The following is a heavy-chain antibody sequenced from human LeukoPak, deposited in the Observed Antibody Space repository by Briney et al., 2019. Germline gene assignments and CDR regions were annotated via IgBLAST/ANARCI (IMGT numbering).Heavy chain of an antibody. V-gene: IGHV1-2*02. D-gene: IGHD5/OR15-5a*01. CDR3: ARFDQVSETAGGY. CDR1: GYTFTEYY. CDR2: INPNSGGT. Sequence: ASVKVSCTASGYTFTEYYMHWVRQATGQGLEWMGWINPNSGGTNYAQKFQGRVTMTRDTSISTAYMELSRLRSDDTAVYYCARFDQVSETAGGYWGQGTLVTVSS. J-gene: IGHJ4*02.